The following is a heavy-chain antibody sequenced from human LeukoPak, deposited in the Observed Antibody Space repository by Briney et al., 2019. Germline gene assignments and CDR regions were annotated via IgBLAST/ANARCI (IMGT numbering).Heavy chain of an antibody. D-gene: IGHD6-19*01. Sequence: GGSLRLSCSASGFTFSSYAMHWVRQAPGKGLEYVSAISSNGGSTYYADSVKGRFTISRDNSKNTLYLQMSSLRAEDTAVYYCAKVGTAVAGAFDIWGQGTMVTVSS. J-gene: IGHJ3*02. V-gene: IGHV3-64D*06. CDR1: GFTFSSYA. CDR3: AKVGTAVAGAFDI. CDR2: ISSNGGST.